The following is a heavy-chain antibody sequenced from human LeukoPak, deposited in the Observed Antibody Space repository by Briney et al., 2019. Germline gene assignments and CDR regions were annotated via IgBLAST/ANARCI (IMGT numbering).Heavy chain of an antibody. D-gene: IGHD4-17*01. CDR3: ARDPNGDYIGAFDF. Sequence: QTGGSLRLSCAASGFTFSNYALIWVRQGPVKGLEWVSAIRGSGLTTFYADSVKGRFTISRDNSKNILYLQMNSLRAEDTAVYYCARDPNGDYIGAFDFWGQGTKVTGSS. CDR1: GFTFSNYA. CDR2: IRGSGLTT. J-gene: IGHJ3*01. V-gene: IGHV3-23*01.